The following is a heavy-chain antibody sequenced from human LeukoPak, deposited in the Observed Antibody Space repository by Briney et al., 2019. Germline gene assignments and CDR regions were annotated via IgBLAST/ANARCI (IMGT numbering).Heavy chain of an antibody. CDR1: GFTFSSYE. J-gene: IGHJ4*02. V-gene: IGHV3-48*03. CDR2: ISSSGSTI. CDR3: ARAPTYDSSGYYLDY. Sequence: GGSLRLSCAASGFTFSSYEMNWVRQAPGKGLEWVSYISSSGSTIYYADSVKGRFTISRDNSKNTLYLQMNSLRAEDTAVYYCARAPTYDSSGYYLDYWGQGTLVTVSS. D-gene: IGHD3-22*01.